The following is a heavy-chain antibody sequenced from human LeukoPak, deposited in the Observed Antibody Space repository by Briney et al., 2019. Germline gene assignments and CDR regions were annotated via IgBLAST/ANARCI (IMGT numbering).Heavy chain of an antibody. J-gene: IGHJ5*02. CDR1: GGSISSYY. CDR3: ARARYSGSYQNWFDP. V-gene: IGHV4-4*07. D-gene: IGHD1-26*01. CDR2: IYTSGST. Sequence: SETLSLTCTVSGGSISSYYWSWIRQPAGKGLEWIGRIYTSGSTNYNPSLKSRVTMSVDTSKNQFSLKLSSVTAADTAVYYCARARYSGSYQNWFDPWGQGTLVTVSS.